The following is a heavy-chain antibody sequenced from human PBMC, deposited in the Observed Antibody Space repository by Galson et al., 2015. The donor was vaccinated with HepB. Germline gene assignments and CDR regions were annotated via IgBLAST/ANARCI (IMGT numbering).Heavy chain of an antibody. CDR3: ARTYGDYGVFDI. D-gene: IGHD4-17*01. CDR2: INPSGGST. J-gene: IGHJ3*02. Sequence: SGSTFTRYYMHWVRQAPGQGLEWMGIINPSGGSTSYAQRFQGRVTLTRDTSTSTVYMELSSLRSEDTAIYYCARTYGDYGVFDIWGQGTMVTVS. CDR1: GSTFTRYY. V-gene: IGHV1-46*01.